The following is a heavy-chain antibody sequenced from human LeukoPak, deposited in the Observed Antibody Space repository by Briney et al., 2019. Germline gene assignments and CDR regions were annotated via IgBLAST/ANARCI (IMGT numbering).Heavy chain of an antibody. CDR2: INTSAGST. CDR1: GYTFTTYF. V-gene: IGHV1-46*01. Sequence: ASVKVSCKASGYTFTTYFLHWVRRAPGQGLEWMGMINTSAGSTNYAQNFQGRVTMTRDTSTSTVYMDLTSLRSEDTAVYYCAREAPGGYFDYWAQGTLVTVSS. J-gene: IGHJ4*02. CDR3: AREAPGGYFDY. D-gene: IGHD3-16*01.